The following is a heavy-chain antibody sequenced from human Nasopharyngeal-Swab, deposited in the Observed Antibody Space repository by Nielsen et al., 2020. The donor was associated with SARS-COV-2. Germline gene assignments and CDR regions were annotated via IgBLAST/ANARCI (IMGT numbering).Heavy chain of an antibody. CDR3: ARRGRCSGSSCDMDV. CDR2: INPGSGGT. Sequence: ASVKVSCKASGYTFSNYYIHWVRQAPGQGLEWMGMINPGSGGTTYAQKFQGRVTMTRDTSTSTVFMDLSSLRSEETAVYYCARRGRCSGSSCDMDVWGQGTTVTVSS. J-gene: IGHJ6*02. V-gene: IGHV1-46*01. D-gene: IGHD2-2*01. CDR1: GYTFSNYY.